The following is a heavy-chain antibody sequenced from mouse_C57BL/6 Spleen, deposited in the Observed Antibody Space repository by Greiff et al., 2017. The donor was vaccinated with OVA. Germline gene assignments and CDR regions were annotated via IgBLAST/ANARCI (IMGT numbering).Heavy chain of an antibody. J-gene: IGHJ2*01. CDR1: GYTFTSYG. V-gene: IGHV1-81*01. CDR2: IYPRSGNT. CDR3: AREDFYYGSSTYFDY. D-gene: IGHD1-1*01. Sequence: VQLQQSGAELARPGASVKLSCKASGYTFTSYGISWVKQRTGQGLEWIGEIYPRSGNTYYNEKFKGKATLTADKSSSTAYMELRSLTSEDSAVYFCAREDFYYGSSTYFDYWGQGTTRTVSS.